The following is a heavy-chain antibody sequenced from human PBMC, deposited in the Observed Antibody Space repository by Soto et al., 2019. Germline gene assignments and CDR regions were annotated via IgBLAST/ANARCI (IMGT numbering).Heavy chain of an antibody. CDR3: ARDRPYCSSTSCYSDY. CDR1: GFTFSSYS. Sequence: EVQLVESGGGLVKPGGSLRLSCAASGFTFSSYSMNWVRQAPGKGLEWVSSISSSSSYIYYADSVKGRFTISRDNAKNSLYLQMNSLRAEDTAVYYCARDRPYCSSTSCYSDYWGQGTLVTVSS. D-gene: IGHD2-2*01. CDR2: ISSSSSYI. J-gene: IGHJ4*02. V-gene: IGHV3-21*01.